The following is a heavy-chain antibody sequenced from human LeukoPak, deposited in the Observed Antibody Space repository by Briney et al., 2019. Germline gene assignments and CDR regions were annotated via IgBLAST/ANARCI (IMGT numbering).Heavy chain of an antibody. Sequence: PSETLSLTCTVSGGSISSYYWSWIRQPPGKGLEWIGYIYYSGSTNYNPSLKSRVTISVDTSKNQFSLKLSSVTAADTAVYYCARARGVVAATLLDYWGQGTLVTVSS. CDR3: ARARGVVAATLLDY. CDR1: GGSISSYY. V-gene: IGHV4-59*01. J-gene: IGHJ4*02. CDR2: IYYSGST. D-gene: IGHD2-15*01.